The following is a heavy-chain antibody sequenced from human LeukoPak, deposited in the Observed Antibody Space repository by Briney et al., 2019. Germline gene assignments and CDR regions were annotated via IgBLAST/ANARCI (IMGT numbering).Heavy chain of an antibody. D-gene: IGHD2-15*01. J-gene: IGHJ4*02. CDR2: IRYDGNNI. CDR3: ATNLEYCSGGSCYSTPFDC. V-gene: IGHV3-30*02. CDR1: GFTISTYG. Sequence: GGSQRLSCAASGFTISTYGMHWVRQASGKGLEWVAFIRYDGNNIRYADSVKGRFTISRDNSRDTLYLQMNSLRAEDTAVYYCATNLEYCSGGSCYSTPFDCWGQGTLVTVSS.